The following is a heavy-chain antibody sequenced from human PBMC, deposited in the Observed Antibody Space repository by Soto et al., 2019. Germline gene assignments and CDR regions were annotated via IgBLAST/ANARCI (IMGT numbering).Heavy chain of an antibody. D-gene: IGHD6-19*01. V-gene: IGHV3-23*01. CDR2: ISGSGGST. Sequence: EVQLLESGGGLVQPGGSLRLSCAASGFTFSSYAMSWVRQAPGKGLEWVSAISGSGGSTYYADSVKGRFTITRDNSKNTLSLQMNSLRAEDTAVYYCASRSSGWYFDYWGQGTLVTVSS. J-gene: IGHJ4*02. CDR3: ASRSSGWYFDY. CDR1: GFTFSSYA.